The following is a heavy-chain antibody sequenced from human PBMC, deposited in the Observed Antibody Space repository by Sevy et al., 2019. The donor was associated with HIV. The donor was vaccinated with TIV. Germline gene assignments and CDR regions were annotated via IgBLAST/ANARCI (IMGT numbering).Heavy chain of an antibody. CDR2: ISPSGSPI. J-gene: IGHJ6*02. Sequence: GGSLRLSCAASGFTFTNYVMNWVRQAPGKGLEWVSYISPSGSPIYYADSVKGRFTISRGNARNSLYLQMNSLRADDTGLYYCARDLVASTLTMDVWGQGTTVTVSS. V-gene: IGHV3-48*03. CDR3: ARDLVASTLTMDV. CDR1: GFTFTNYV.